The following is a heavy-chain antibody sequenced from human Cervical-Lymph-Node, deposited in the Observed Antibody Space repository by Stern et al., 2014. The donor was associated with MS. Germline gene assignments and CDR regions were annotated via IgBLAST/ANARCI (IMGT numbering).Heavy chain of an antibody. Sequence: EVHLVESGGGVIQPGGSLRLSCTASGFTGSRAYMTWVRPAPGKGLEWVSLITNVGSTFYTDSVKGRFTISRDDSKNTVYLHMTSLRAEDTAMYYCARDTSSPERSDWWGQGTLVTVSS. CDR1: GFTGSRAY. D-gene: IGHD1-1*01. CDR3: ARDTSSPERSDW. J-gene: IGHJ4*02. V-gene: IGHV3-53*01. CDR2: ITNVGST.